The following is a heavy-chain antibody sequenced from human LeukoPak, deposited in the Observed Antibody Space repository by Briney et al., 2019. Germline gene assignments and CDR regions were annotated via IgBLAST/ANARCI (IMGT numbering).Heavy chain of an antibody. CDR3: AREVVLTGTSVFDS. V-gene: IGHV3-74*03. J-gene: IGHJ4*02. D-gene: IGHD3-9*01. CDR2: INSDGSNT. CDR1: GFTFSIYW. Sequence: GGSPRLSCAASGFTFSIYWMHWVRQAPGKGLVWVSRINSDGSNTKYADSVKGRFTISRDNAKNTVYLQMNSLRAEDTAVYYCAREVVLTGTSVFDSWGQGTLVTVSS.